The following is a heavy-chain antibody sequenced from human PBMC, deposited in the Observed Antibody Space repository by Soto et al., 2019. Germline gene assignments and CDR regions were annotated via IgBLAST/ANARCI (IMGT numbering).Heavy chain of an antibody. CDR1: GYTFTSYG. Sequence: QVQLVQSGAEVKKPGASVKVSCKASGYTFTSYGISWVRQAPGQGLEWMGWISAYNGNTNYAQKLQGRVTMTTDTSTSTAYMELRSLRSDDTAVYYCARGIVVMTAITALGDYYYGMDVWGQGTTVTVSS. CDR2: ISAYNGNT. J-gene: IGHJ6*02. D-gene: IGHD2-21*02. CDR3: ARGIVVMTAITALGDYYYGMDV. V-gene: IGHV1-18*01.